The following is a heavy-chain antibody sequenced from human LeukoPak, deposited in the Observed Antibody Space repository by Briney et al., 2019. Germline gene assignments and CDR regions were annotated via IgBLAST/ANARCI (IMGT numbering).Heavy chain of an antibody. CDR2: MKQDGSEK. D-gene: IGHD1-1*01. J-gene: IGHJ4*02. CDR1: GFTFRSYW. Sequence: GGSLRLSCAAPGFTFRSYWMSWVRQAPGKGLEWVASMKQDGSEKYYVDSVKGRFTISRDNAKSSLYLQMNSLRAEDTAVYYCARDVTGYVDYWGQGTLVTVSS. CDR3: ARDVTGYVDY. V-gene: IGHV3-7*01.